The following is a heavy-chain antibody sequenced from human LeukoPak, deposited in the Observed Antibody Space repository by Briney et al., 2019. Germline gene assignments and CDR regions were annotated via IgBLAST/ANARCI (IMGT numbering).Heavy chain of an antibody. CDR2: ISYDGSNK. CDR3: AKLSPYSGYAVDY. J-gene: IGHJ4*02. V-gene: IGHV3-30*18. D-gene: IGHD5-12*01. CDR1: GFTFSSYG. Sequence: GGSLRLSCAASGFTFSSYGMHWVRQAPGKGLEWVAVISYDGSNKYYADSVKGRLTISRDNSKNTLYLQMNSLRAEDTAVYYCAKLSPYSGYAVDYWGQGTLVTVSS.